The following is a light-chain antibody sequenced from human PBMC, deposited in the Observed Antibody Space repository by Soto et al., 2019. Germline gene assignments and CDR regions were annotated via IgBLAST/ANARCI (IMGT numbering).Light chain of an antibody. Sequence: EIVLTQSPATLSLSPGKRATLSCRASQSVSSYLAWNQQKPGQAPRLLIYDASNRATGIPARFSGSGSGTDFTLTISSLEPEDFAVYYCQQRSNWPSITFGQGTRLEIK. CDR2: DAS. CDR3: QQRSNWPSIT. J-gene: IGKJ5*01. V-gene: IGKV3-11*01. CDR1: QSVSSY.